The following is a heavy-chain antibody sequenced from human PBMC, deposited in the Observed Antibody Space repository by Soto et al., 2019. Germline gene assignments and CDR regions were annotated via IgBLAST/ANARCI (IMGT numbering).Heavy chain of an antibody. Sequence: AEVMGSCPPSGSTFITCGISWVRQAPGQGLEWMGWIIAYNVNTNYAQKFQDRVNMTTDTSASTAYMELRSLRSDDTTVYYCARDLLAARPGWFDPWGQGTLVTVSS. CDR2: IIAYNVNT. V-gene: IGHV1-18*01. D-gene: IGHD6-6*01. J-gene: IGHJ5*02. CDR1: GSTFITCG. CDR3: ARDLLAARPGWFDP.